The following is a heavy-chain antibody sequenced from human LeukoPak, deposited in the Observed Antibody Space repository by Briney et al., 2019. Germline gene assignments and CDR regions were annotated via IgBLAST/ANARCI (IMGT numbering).Heavy chain of an antibody. Sequence: ASVKVSCKASGYTFTGHYMHWVRQAPGQGLEWMGRINPNSGGTNYAQKFQGRVTMTRDTSISTDYMELSSLRSDGTAVYYCARDREVGSTDDAFDIWGQGTMVTVSS. CDR2: INPNSGGT. D-gene: IGHD1-26*01. CDR1: GYTFTGHY. CDR3: ARDREVGSTDDAFDI. J-gene: IGHJ3*02. V-gene: IGHV1-2*06.